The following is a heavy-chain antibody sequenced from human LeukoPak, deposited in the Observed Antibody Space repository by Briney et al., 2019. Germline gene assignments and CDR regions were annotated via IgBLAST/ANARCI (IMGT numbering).Heavy chain of an antibody. V-gene: IGHV7-4-1*02. J-gene: IGHJ4*02. Sequence: ASVKVSCKASGYTFTSYAMNWVRQAPGQGLEWMGWINTNTGNPTYAQGFTGRFVFSLDTSVSTAYLQISSLKAEDTAVYYCARDGPGIAAAGPGGVAVAAPDFWGQGTLVTVSS. CDR2: INTNTGNP. CDR1: GYTFTSYA. D-gene: IGHD6-13*01. CDR3: ARDGPGIAAAGPGGVAVAAPDF.